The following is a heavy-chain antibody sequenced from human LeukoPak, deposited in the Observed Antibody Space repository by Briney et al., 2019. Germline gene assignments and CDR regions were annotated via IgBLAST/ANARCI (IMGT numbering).Heavy chain of an antibody. CDR2: ISAYNGNT. J-gene: IGHJ4*02. V-gene: IGHV1-18*01. CDR1: GYTFTSYG. D-gene: IGHD1-26*01. Sequence: ASLNVSCKASGYTFTSYGIHWVTQAPGQRFEWLGLISAYNGNTDYAEKFQGRVTLTRDTSTATAYMDLRNLRYDDTAVYFCARDLPPGGTYAYWGQGSMVIVSS. CDR3: ARDLPPGGTYAY.